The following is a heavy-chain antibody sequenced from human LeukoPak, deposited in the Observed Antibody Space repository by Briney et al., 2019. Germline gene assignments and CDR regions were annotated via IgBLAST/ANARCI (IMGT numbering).Heavy chain of an antibody. CDR2: INHSGST. CDR1: GGSFSGYY. J-gene: IGHJ4*02. CDR3: ARDSSWGYPDY. V-gene: IGHV4-34*01. D-gene: IGHD3-16*02. Sequence: SETLSLTCAVSGGSFSGYYWSWVRQPPGKGLEWIGEINHSGSTNYNPSLKSRVTISVDTSKNQFSLKLSSVTAADTAVYYCARDSSWGYPDYWGQGTLVTVSS.